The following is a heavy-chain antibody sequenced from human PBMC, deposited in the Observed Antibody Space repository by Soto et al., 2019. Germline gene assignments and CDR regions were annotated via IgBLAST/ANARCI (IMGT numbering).Heavy chain of an antibody. D-gene: IGHD2-21*02. Sequence: QVQLVESGGGVVQPGRSLRLSCAASGFTFSAYGIHWVRQAPGKGLEWVATISFDSRDKLYVDSMNGRLTISRENSRNTVYLQMGSLRAEDTAVYHCARVCGGDCGNAFDVWGQETVVAVSP. CDR1: GFTFSAYG. CDR3: ARVCGGDCGNAFDV. J-gene: IGHJ3*01. CDR2: ISFDSRDK. V-gene: IGHV3-33*05.